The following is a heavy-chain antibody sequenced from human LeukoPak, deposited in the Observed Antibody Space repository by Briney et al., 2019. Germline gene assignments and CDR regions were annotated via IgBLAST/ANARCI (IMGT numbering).Heavy chain of an antibody. CDR2: IYYTGTT. Sequence: PSETLSLTCTVSGGSISPYYWSWLRQPAGKGLVWIGRIYYTGTTDYNPSLKSRVSMSLDTSTKQFFLKLSSVTAADTAVYYCARGLTAAVDRALDYWGQGTLVTVSS. J-gene: IGHJ4*02. V-gene: IGHV4-4*07. CDR1: GGSISPYY. CDR3: ARGLTAAVDRALDY. D-gene: IGHD6-13*01.